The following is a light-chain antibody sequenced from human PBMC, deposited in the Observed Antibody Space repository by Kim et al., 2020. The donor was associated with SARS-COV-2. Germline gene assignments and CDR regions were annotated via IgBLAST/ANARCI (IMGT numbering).Light chain of an antibody. V-gene: IGKV3-15*01. J-gene: IGKJ1*01. CDR2: GAS. CDR3: QQYNNWWT. Sequence: SGSPRERAPLSCRASQSVSSNLAWYQQKPGQAPRLLIYGASTRATGIPARFSGSGSGTEFTLTISSLQSEDFAVYYCQQYNNWWTFGQGTKVDIK. CDR1: QSVSSN.